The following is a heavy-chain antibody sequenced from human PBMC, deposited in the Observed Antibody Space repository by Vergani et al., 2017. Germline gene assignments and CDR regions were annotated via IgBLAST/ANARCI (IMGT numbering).Heavy chain of an antibody. Sequence: QVQLVQSGAEVKKPGASVKVSCKASGYTFTSYGISWVRQAPGQGLEWMGWISAYNGNTNYAQKLQGRVTMTADTSTSTAYMELRSLRSDDTAVYYCARADYDSLTGYYSGWFDPWGQGTLVTVSS. CDR3: ARADYDSLTGYYSGWFDP. CDR1: GYTFTSYG. CDR2: ISAYNGNT. D-gene: IGHD3-9*01. J-gene: IGHJ5*02. V-gene: IGHV1-18*04.